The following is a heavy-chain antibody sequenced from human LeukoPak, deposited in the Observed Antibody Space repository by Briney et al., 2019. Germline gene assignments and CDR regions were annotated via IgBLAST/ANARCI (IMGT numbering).Heavy chain of an antibody. J-gene: IGHJ4*02. V-gene: IGHV1-18*04. CDR1: GYTFTSYY. D-gene: IGHD6-19*01. Sequence: ASVKVSCKASGYTFTSYYVHWVRQAPGQGLEWMGWISAYNGNTNYAQKLQGRVTMTTDTSTSTAYMELRSLRSDDTAVCYCARDIAVAGTGDYWGQGTLVTVSS. CDR3: ARDIAVAGTGDY. CDR2: ISAYNGNT.